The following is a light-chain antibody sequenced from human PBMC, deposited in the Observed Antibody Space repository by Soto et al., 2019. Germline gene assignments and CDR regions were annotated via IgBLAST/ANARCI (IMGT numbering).Light chain of an antibody. Sequence: DIQMTQSPSTLSASIGDRVTITCRASQGITTFLAWYQQKPGKAPQILIYDASKLEPGVPSRLSGGGSGTEFTLTISSLQPDDFETYYCQQYSTYQLTLGGGTKVDIK. CDR3: QQYSTYQLT. CDR1: QGITTF. J-gene: IGKJ4*01. V-gene: IGKV1-5*01. CDR2: DAS.